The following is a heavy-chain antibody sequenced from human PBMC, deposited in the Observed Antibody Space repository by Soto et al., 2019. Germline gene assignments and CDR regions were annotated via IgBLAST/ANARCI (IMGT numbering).Heavy chain of an antibody. V-gene: IGHV3-48*02. CDR3: ARVLLAAQYYYYYYGMDV. Sequence: GGSLRLSCAASGFTFSSYSMNWVRQAPGKGLEWVSYISSSSSTIYYADSVKGRFTISRDNAKNSLYLQMNSLRDEDTAVYYCARVLLAAQYYYYYYGMDVWGQGTTVTVSS. CDR2: ISSSSSTI. D-gene: IGHD6-13*01. CDR1: GFTFSSYS. J-gene: IGHJ6*02.